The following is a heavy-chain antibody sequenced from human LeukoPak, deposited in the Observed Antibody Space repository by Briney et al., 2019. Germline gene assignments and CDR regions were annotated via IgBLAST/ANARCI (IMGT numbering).Heavy chain of an antibody. V-gene: IGHV4-34*01. D-gene: IGHD6-13*01. Sequence: SETLSLTCAVYGGSFSGYYWSWIRQPPGKGLEWIGEINHSGSTNYNPSLKSRVTISVDTSKNQFSLKLSSVTAADTAVYYCAREREQQLVPGASGFYDYWGQGTLVTVSS. J-gene: IGHJ4*02. CDR2: INHSGST. CDR3: AREREQQLVPGASGFYDY. CDR1: GGSFSGYY.